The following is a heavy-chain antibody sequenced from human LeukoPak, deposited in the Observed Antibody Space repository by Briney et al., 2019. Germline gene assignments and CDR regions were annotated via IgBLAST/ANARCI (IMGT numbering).Heavy chain of an antibody. CDR1: GGSFSGYY. CDR3: ASYGSGSYRASDY. V-gene: IGHV4-34*01. CDR2: INHSGST. Sequence: SETLSLTCAVYGGSFSGYYWSWISQPPGKGLEWIGEINHSGSTNYNPSLKSRVTISVDTSKNQFSLKLSSVTAADTAVYYCASYGSGSYRASDYWGQGTLVTVSS. J-gene: IGHJ4*02. D-gene: IGHD3-10*01.